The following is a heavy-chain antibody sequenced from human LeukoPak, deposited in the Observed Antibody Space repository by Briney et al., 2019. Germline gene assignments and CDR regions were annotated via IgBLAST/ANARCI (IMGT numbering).Heavy chain of an antibody. CDR2: INAGNGKK. J-gene: IGHJ6*02. V-gene: IGHV1-3*01. D-gene: IGHD5-18*01. CDR1: GYTFINYA. Sequence: ASVKVSCKASGYTFINYALHWVRQAPGHRLEWMGWINAGNGKKKYSQKFQGRVSIKRDTSASTAYMELSSLRSEAAAVYYCTIPGREYSYGYGNNYDTDVWGQGTTVTVSS. CDR3: TIPGREYSYGYGNNYDTDV.